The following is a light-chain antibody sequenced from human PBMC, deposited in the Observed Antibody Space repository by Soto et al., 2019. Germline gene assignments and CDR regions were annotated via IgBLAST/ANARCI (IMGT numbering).Light chain of an antibody. CDR1: QSISSW. J-gene: IGKJ1*01. CDR2: DAS. V-gene: IGKV1-5*01. CDR3: QQYKSYAPT. Sequence: DIQMTQSPSTLSASVGDRVTITCRASQSISSWLAWYQQKPGKAPKLLIFDASSLESGVPSRFSGSGSGTELTLSISGLQPDDFATYFCQQYKSYAPTFGQGTKVHIK.